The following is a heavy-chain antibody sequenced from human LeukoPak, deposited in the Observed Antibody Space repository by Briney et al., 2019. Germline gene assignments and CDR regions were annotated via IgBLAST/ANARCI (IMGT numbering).Heavy chain of an antibody. Sequence: ASVKVSCKASGYTFTSYYMHWVRQAPGQGLEWMGIINPSGGSTSYAQKFQGRVTMTRDTSTSIVYMELSSLRSEDTAVYYCATAIFGVVGIFDYWGQGTLVTVSS. CDR2: INPSGGST. CDR1: GYTFTSYY. D-gene: IGHD3-3*01. V-gene: IGHV1-46*03. CDR3: ATAIFGVVGIFDY. J-gene: IGHJ4*02.